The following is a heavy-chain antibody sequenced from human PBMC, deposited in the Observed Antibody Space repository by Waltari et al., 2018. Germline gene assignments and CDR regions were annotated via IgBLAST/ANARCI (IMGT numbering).Heavy chain of an antibody. Sequence: EVQLVESWGGVVQPGGSLRLACGDYGLGFSRHRIPRVVQAPGKGLVWVSRSNSDGSSTSYADSVKGRFTISKDNAKNTVYLQMNSLRAEDTAIYYCARGARRTTVTTGWWYFDLWGRGTLVTVSS. CDR1: GLGFSRHR. V-gene: IGHV3-74*01. D-gene: IGHD4-17*01. J-gene: IGHJ2*01. CDR2: SNSDGSST. CDR3: ARGARRTTVTTGWWYFDL.